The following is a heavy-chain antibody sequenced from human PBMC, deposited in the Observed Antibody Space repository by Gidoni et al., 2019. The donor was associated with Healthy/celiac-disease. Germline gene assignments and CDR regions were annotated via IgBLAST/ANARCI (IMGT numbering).Heavy chain of an antibody. CDR2: IYYSGST. Sequence: QLQLQESGPGLVKPSETLSLTCTVSGGSISGSSYYWGWIRQPPGKGLEWIGSIYYSGSTYYNPSLKSRVTISVDTSKNQFSLKLSSVTAADTAVYYCARQAVVVVAATPNWFDPWGQGTLVTVSS. D-gene: IGHD2-15*01. CDR1: GGSISGSSYY. V-gene: IGHV4-39*01. CDR3: ARQAVVVVAATPNWFDP. J-gene: IGHJ5*02.